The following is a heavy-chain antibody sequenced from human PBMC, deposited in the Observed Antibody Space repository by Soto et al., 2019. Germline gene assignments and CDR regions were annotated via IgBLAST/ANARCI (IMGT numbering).Heavy chain of an antibody. CDR3: ARGYGDYYFDY. Sequence: SETLSLTCAVYGGSFSGYYWSWIRQPPGKGLEWIGEINHSGSTNYNPSLKSRVTISVDTSKNQFSLKLSSVTAADTAVYYCARGYGDYYFDYWGQGTLVTVSS. D-gene: IGHD4-17*01. V-gene: IGHV4-34*01. CDR2: INHSGST. CDR1: GGSFSGYY. J-gene: IGHJ4*02.